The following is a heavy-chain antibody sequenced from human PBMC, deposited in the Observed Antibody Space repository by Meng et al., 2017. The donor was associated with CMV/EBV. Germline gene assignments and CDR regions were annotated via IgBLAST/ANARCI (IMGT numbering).Heavy chain of an antibody. Sequence: GSISSYDGRWVRQPAGEGLEWIGRIYTSGSTNYNPYLKSRVTMSVDTSKNQFSLKLSSVTAADTAVYYCAREEITMVRGVLNYFDYWGQGTLVTVSS. CDR3: AREEITMVRGVLNYFDY. CDR2: IYTSGST. J-gene: IGHJ4*02. CDR1: GSISSYD. V-gene: IGHV4-4*07. D-gene: IGHD3-10*01.